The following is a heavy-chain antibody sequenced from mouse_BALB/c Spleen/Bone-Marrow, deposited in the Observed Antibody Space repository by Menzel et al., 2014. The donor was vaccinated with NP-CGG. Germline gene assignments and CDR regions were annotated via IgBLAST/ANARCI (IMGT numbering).Heavy chain of an antibody. Sequence: QVQLQQSGAELAKPGASVKMPCKASGYTFTSYWMHWVKQRPGQGLEWIGYINPSTGYTEYNQKFKDKATLTADKSSSTAYMQLSSLTSEDSAVYYCARYPYYDYDGFAYWGQGTLVTVSA. V-gene: IGHV1-7*01. D-gene: IGHD2-4*01. CDR2: INPSTGYT. J-gene: IGHJ3*01. CDR3: ARYPYYDYDGFAY. CDR1: GYTFTSYW.